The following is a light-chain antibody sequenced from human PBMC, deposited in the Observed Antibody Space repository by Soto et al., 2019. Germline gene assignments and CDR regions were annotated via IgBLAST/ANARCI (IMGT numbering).Light chain of an antibody. V-gene: IGKV3-15*01. CDR3: QQYNHWPTT. CDR1: QSVYLN. CDR2: GAS. Sequence: EIVLTQSPGTLSLSPGERATLSCRASQSVYLNALAWYQQKPGQTPRLLIYGASTRATGIPAKFSGSGSGTEFTLTFSSLQSEDFAVYYCQQYNHWPTTFGQGTKVDIK. J-gene: IGKJ1*01.